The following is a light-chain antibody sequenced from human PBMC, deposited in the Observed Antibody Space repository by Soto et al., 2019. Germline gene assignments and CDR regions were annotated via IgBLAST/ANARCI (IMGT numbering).Light chain of an antibody. CDR1: QTIRKW. CDR3: QQLNSYPPT. Sequence: DIQMTQSPSTLSAYVGARVTITCRASQTIRKWLAWYQQKPGKTPRLMIYDASNLESGVPSRFSGSGSGTECTLTISSLQAEDVATYYCQQLNSYPPTFGPGTKVDI. V-gene: IGKV1-5*01. CDR2: DAS. J-gene: IGKJ3*01.